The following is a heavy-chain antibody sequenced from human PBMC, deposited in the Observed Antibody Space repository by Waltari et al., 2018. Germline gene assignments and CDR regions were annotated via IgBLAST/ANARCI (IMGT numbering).Heavy chain of an antibody. J-gene: IGHJ5*02. CDR2: MGGSGGRR. D-gene: IGHD3-3*01. CDR3: AKGVGFLDSFDP. Sequence: EIQLMESRGGVVQPGASGRLAWAASGYSFSQYVMSWERQAPGKVLEWVSGMGGSGGRRYFADSMKGRVPIYRDESKNMLYLVIHSATAEDTATYYCAKGVGFLDSFDPWGQGTVVTVSS. CDR1: GYSFSQYV. V-gene: IGHV3-23*01.